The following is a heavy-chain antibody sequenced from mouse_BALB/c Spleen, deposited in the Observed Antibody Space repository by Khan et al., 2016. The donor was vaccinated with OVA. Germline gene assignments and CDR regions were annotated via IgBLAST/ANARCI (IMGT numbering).Heavy chain of an antibody. CDR1: GYSITSDYA. CDR3: ARSLYYSYGYALGF. J-gene: IGHJ4*01. D-gene: IGHD2-12*01. Sequence: EVKLLESGPGLVKPSQSLSLTCTVTGYSITSDYAWNWIRQFPGNKLEWMGYISSTGSTSYNPSLKSRISIPRDTSKNQFFLQLKSVTTEDTATYYCARSLYYSYGYALGFWGRGTSVTVAS. CDR2: ISSTGST. V-gene: IGHV3-2*02.